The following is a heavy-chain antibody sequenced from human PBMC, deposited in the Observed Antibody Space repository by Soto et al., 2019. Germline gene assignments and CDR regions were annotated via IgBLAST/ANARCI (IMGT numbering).Heavy chain of an antibody. CDR1: GFTFSNYD. CDR3: ARWLSLTGLDS. V-gene: IGHV3-64*01. D-gene: IGHD3-16*01. CDR2: INNNGVIT. Sequence: PGGSLRLSCAASGFTFSNYDMHWVRQAPGKGLEYVSAINNNGVITYYANPVKGRFTISRDNSRNTLYLQVGSLRADDTALYYCARWLSLTGLDSWGQGTLVTVSS. J-gene: IGHJ5*01.